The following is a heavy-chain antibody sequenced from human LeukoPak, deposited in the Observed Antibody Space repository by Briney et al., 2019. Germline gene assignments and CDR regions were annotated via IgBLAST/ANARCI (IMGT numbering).Heavy chain of an antibody. CDR3: ARASYNWFDP. CDR2: IYYSGST. V-gene: IGHV4-39*06. Sequence: SETLSLTCTVSGGSISGYYWSWIRQPPGKGLEWIGSIYYSGSTYYNPSLKSRVTISVDTSKNQFPLKLSSVTAADTAVYYCARASYNWFDPWGQGTLVTVSS. CDR1: GGSISGYY. J-gene: IGHJ5*02.